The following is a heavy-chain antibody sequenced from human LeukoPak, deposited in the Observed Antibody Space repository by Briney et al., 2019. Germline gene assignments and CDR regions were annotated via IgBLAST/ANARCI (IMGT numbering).Heavy chain of an antibody. V-gene: IGHV1-2*02. CDR2: INPNSGGT. D-gene: IGHD4-17*01. J-gene: IGHJ3*02. Sequence: GASVKVSCKASGYTFTGYYMHWVRQAPGQGLEWMGWINPNSGGTNYAQKFQGRVTMTRDTSISTAYMELSRLRSDDTAVYYCARDFQSFYGDYGRGDAFDIWGQGTMVTVSS. CDR1: GYTFTGYY. CDR3: ARDFQSFYGDYGRGDAFDI.